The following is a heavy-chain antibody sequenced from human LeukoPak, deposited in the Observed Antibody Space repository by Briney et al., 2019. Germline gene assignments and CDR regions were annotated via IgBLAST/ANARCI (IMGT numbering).Heavy chain of an antibody. V-gene: IGHV4-34*01. CDR2: INHSGST. CDR3: ARDPQFVAARFNWFDP. CDR1: GGSFSGYY. D-gene: IGHD5-18*01. Sequence: PSETLSLTCAVYGGSFSGYYWSWIRQPPGKGLEWIGEINHSGSTNYNPSLKSRVTISVDTSKNQFSLKLSSVTAADTAVYYCARDPQFVAARFNWFDPWGQGTLVTVSS. J-gene: IGHJ5*02.